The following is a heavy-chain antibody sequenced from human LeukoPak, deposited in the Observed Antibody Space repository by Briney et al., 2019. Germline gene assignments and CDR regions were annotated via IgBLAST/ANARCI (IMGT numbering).Heavy chain of an antibody. CDR2: ISYDGSNK. V-gene: IGHV3-30*18. D-gene: IGHD2-15*01. CDR1: GLTFRNYG. J-gene: IGHJ4*02. Sequence: PGGSLRLSCAASGLTFRNYGMHWVRQAPGKGLEWVAVISYDGSNKYYADSVKGRFTISGDNSKRTLFLQTDSLRGEDTAVYYCANGGYYSLDSWGQGTLVTVSS. CDR3: ANGGYYSLDS.